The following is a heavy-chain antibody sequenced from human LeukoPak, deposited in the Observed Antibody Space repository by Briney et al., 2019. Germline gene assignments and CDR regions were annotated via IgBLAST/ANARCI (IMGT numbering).Heavy chain of an antibody. V-gene: IGHV3-66*01. Sequence: PGGSLRLSCAASAFTVSSNYMSWVRQAPGNGLEWVSVIYSGGSTYYADSVKGRFTISRDNSKNTLYLQMNSLRVEDTAVYYCARAVTMALSFGIWGQGTMVTVSS. CDR2: IYSGGST. J-gene: IGHJ3*02. CDR3: ARAVTMALSFGI. D-gene: IGHD3-10*01. CDR1: AFTVSSNY.